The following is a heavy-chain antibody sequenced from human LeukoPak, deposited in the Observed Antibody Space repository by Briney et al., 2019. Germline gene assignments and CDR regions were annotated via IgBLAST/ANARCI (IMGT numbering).Heavy chain of an antibody. CDR2: INPNSGGT. CDR3: ARGGARIAVASR. D-gene: IGHD6-19*01. CDR1: GYTFTSYD. Sequence: ASVKVSCKASGYTFTSYDINWVRQAPGQGLEWMGWINPNSGGTNYAQKFQGRVTMTRDTSISTAYMELSRLRSDDTAVYYCARGGARIAVASRWGQGTLVTVSS. J-gene: IGHJ4*02. V-gene: IGHV1-2*02.